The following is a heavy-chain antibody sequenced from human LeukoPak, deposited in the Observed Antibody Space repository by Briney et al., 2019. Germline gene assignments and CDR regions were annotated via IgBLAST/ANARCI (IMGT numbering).Heavy chain of an antibody. Sequence: GRSLRLSCAASGFTFDDYAMHWVRQAPGKGLEWVSGISWNSGSIGYADSVKGRFTTSRDNAKNSLYLQMNSLRAEDTALYYCAKDALDGYDYYYGMDVWGQGTTVTVSS. V-gene: IGHV3-9*01. CDR1: GFTFDDYA. CDR3: AKDALDGYDYYYGMDV. D-gene: IGHD5-24*01. CDR2: ISWNSGSI. J-gene: IGHJ6*02.